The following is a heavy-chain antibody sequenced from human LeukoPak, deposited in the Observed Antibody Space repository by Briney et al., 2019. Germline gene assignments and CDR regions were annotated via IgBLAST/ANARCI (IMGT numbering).Heavy chain of an antibody. V-gene: IGHV3-43*02. CDR1: GFTYDDYA. D-gene: IGHD1-26*01. J-gene: IGHJ6*02. CDR3: VKPYSGTFYVGLDV. Sequence: GGSLRLSCATSGFTYDDYAMHWVRQVPGEGLEWVSLISKDGDNTYYADSVRGRFTISRDNIKDSLYPQMNTLRIEDTALYFCVKPYSGTFYVGLDVWGQGTTVTVSS. CDR2: ISKDGDNT.